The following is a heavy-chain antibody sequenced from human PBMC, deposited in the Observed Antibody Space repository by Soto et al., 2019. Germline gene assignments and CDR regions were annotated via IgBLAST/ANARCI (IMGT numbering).Heavy chain of an antibody. V-gene: IGHV3-48*02. D-gene: IGHD2-15*01. CDR2: ISSSSSTI. Sequence: GGSLRLSCAASGFTFSSYSMNWVRQAPGKGLEWVSYISSSSSTIYYADSVKGRFTISRDNAKNSLYLQMNSLRDEDTAVYYCARDIVVVVAATLYYYGMDVWGQGTTVTVSS. J-gene: IGHJ6*02. CDR3: ARDIVVVVAATLYYYGMDV. CDR1: GFTFSSYS.